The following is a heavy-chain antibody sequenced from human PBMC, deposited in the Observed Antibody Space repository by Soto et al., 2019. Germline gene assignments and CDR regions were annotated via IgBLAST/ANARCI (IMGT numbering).Heavy chain of an antibody. Sequence: LRLSCAASGFTFSSYGMTWVRQAPGKGLEWVSFSSATGAGTYYADSVKGRFTISRDNSKNTLYLQMTSLRADDTAVYYCAKDRRAGGNYGFYSDFWGQGALVTVS. V-gene: IGHV3-23*01. CDR2: SSATGAGT. CDR3: AKDRRAGGNYGFYSDF. D-gene: IGHD1-7*01. CDR1: GFTFSSYG. J-gene: IGHJ4*02.